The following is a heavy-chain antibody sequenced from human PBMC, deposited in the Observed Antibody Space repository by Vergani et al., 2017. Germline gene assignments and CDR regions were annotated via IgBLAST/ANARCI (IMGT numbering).Heavy chain of an antibody. CDR3: ARRHVDTAMGDFDY. CDR2: IYYSGST. V-gene: IGHV4-59*01. J-gene: IGHJ4*02. Sequence: QVQLQESGPGLVKPSETLSLTCTVSGGSISSYYWSWIRQPPGKGLEWIGYIYYSGSTNYNPSLKSRVTISVDTSKNQFSLKLSSVTAADTAVYYCARRHVDTAMGDFDYWGQGTLVTVSS. D-gene: IGHD5-18*01. CDR1: GGSISSYY.